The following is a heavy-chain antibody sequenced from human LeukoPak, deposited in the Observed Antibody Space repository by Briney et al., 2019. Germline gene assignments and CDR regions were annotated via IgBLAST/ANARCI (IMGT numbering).Heavy chain of an antibody. CDR1: GGSISSSSYY. Sequence: SETLSLTFTVSGGSISSSSYYWGWIRQPPGKGLEWIGSIYYSGSTYYNPSLKSRVTISVDTSKNQFSLKLSSVTAADTAVYYCGTGYSSSWYAEGFDYWGQGTLVTVSS. CDR2: IYYSGST. CDR3: GTGYSSSWYAEGFDY. D-gene: IGHD6-13*01. J-gene: IGHJ4*02. V-gene: IGHV4-39*07.